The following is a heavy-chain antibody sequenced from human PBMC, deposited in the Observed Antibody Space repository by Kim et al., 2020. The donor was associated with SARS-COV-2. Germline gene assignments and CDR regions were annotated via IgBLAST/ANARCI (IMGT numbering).Heavy chain of an antibody. Sequence: GGSPRLSCAASGFTFSNYAMSWVRQAPGKGLEWVSYIRGGGAVTHYAGSVKGRCTISRDNFKNTLYLQVDSLRAEDTAVYYCAKCHSDWGNDAFDIWG. CDR2: IRGGGAVT. V-gene: IGHV3-23*01. D-gene: IGHD3-16*01. CDR3: AKCHSDWGNDAFDI. J-gene: IGHJ3*02. CDR1: GFTFSNYA.